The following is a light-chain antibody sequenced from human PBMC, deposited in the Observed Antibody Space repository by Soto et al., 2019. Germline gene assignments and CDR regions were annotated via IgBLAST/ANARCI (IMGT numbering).Light chain of an antibody. V-gene: IGKV3-15*01. CDR2: GAS. CDR3: QQYYSSPYT. J-gene: IGKJ2*01. Sequence: EIIMTQSPATLSVSPGEGATLSCRTSHSISTNLAWYQHKRGQSPRLLVYGASTRATGVPARFSGSGSGAEFTLTISSLQAEDVAVYYCQQYYSSPYTFGQGTKLEI. CDR1: HSISTN.